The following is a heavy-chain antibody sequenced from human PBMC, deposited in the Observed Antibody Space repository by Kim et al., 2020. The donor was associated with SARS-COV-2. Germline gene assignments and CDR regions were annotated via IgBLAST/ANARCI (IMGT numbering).Heavy chain of an antibody. D-gene: IGHD2-2*03. CDR1: GGTFSSYA. CDR2: IIPILGIA. J-gene: IGHJ4*02. V-gene: IGHV1-69*04. CDR3: ARGGYCSSTSCYPFDY. Sequence: SVKVSCKASGGTFSSYAISWVRQAPGQGLEWMGRIIPILGIANYAQKFQGRVTITADKSTSTAYMELSSLRSEDTAVYYCARGGYCSSTSCYPFDYWGQGTLVTVSS.